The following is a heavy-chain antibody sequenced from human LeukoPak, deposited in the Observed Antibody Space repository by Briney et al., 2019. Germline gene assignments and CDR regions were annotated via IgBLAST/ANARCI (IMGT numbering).Heavy chain of an antibody. J-gene: IGHJ4*02. CDR1: GYTFTSYG. V-gene: IGHV1-18*01. CDR3: ARVSGYSLSLPGYYFDY. Sequence: ASVKVSCKASGYTFTSYGISWVRQAPGQGLEWMGWISAYNGNTNYAQKLQGRVTMTTDTSTSTAYMELRSLRSDDTAVYYCARVSGYSLSLPGYYFDYWGQGTLVTVSS. CDR2: ISAYNGNT. D-gene: IGHD3-22*01.